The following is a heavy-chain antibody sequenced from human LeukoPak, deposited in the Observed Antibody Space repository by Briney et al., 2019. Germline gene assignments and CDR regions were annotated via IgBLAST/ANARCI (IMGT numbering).Heavy chain of an antibody. CDR1: GGSISSYY. Sequence: SETLSLTCTVSGGSISSYYWSWIRQPPGKGLEWIGYIYYSGSTDYNPSLKSRVTISVDTSKNQFSLKLSSVTAADTAVYYCATTENSSGWFGYWGQGALVTVSS. J-gene: IGHJ4*02. D-gene: IGHD6-19*01. CDR3: ATTENSSGWFGY. V-gene: IGHV4-59*08. CDR2: IYYSGST.